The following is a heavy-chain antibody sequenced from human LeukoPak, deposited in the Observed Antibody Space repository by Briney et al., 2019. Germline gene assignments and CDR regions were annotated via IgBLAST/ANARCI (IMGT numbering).Heavy chain of an antibody. J-gene: IGHJ5*02. CDR3: ARTRRDGYNTYNWFDP. CDR2: IIPIFGTA. V-gene: IGHV1-69*13. Sequence: SVKVSCKASGGTFSSYAISWVRQAPGQGLEWMGGIIPIFGTANYAQKFQCRVTITADESTSTAYMELSSLRSEDTAVYYCARTRRDGYNTYNWFDPWGQGTLVTVSS. CDR1: GGTFSSYA. D-gene: IGHD5-24*01.